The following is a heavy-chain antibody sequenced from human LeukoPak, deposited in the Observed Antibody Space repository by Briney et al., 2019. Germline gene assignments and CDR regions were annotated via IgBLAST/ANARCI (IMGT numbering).Heavy chain of an antibody. J-gene: IGHJ3*02. V-gene: IGHV4-39*01. CDR3: VRGVRI. CDR2: IYYSGST. Sequence: PSETLSLTCAVSGGSISSTTSYWGWIRQPPGKGLEWIGRIYYSGSTFYNPSLKSRVTISVDTSKNQFSLRLSSVTAADTAVYHCVRGVRIWGQGTIVTVSS. CDR1: GGSISSTTSY. D-gene: IGHD3-10*01.